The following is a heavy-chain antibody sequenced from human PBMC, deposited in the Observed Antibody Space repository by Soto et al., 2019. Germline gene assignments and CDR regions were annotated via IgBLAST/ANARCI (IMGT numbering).Heavy chain of an antibody. Sequence: QVQLVQSGAEVKKPGASVKVSCKASGYTFTSYEINWVRQATGQGLEWMGWMNPNSGDTGYAQKFQGRVTMTRNTSISTAYMELSSLRSEDAAVYCCARGDLLWFGELLRWGQGTLVTVSS. D-gene: IGHD3-10*01. CDR2: MNPNSGDT. V-gene: IGHV1-8*01. J-gene: IGHJ4*02. CDR3: ARGDLLWFGELLR. CDR1: GYTFTSYE.